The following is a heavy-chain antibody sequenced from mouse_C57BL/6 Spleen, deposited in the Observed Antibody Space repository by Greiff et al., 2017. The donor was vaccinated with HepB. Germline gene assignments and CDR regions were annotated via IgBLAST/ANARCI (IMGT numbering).Heavy chain of an antibody. J-gene: IGHJ2*01. CDR2: IDPEDGDT. Sequence: VQLQQSGAELVRPGASVKLSCTASGFNIKDYYMHWVKQRPEQGLEWIGRIDPEDGDTEYAPKFQGKATMTADTSSNTAYLQLSSLTSEDTAVYYCSYYYGAYSFDYWGQGTTLTVSS. D-gene: IGHD1-1*01. CDR1: GFNIKDYY. CDR3: SYYYGAYSFDY. V-gene: IGHV14-1*01.